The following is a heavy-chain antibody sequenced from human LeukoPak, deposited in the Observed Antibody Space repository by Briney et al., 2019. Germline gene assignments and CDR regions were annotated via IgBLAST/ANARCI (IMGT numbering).Heavy chain of an antibody. CDR2: MKEDGGEI. CDR1: AFTFSSYW. Sequence: GGSLRLSCEASAFTFSSYWMSWVRQAPGKGLEWVANMKEDGGEINYVDSVKGRFTISRDNAKNSLFLQMNSLRVEDTAVYYCARDRGYSTFDYWGQGTLVSVSS. V-gene: IGHV3-7*01. D-gene: IGHD4-23*01. CDR3: ARDRGYSTFDY. J-gene: IGHJ4*02.